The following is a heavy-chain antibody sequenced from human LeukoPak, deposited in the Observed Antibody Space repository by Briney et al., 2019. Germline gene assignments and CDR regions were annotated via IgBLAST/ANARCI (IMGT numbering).Heavy chain of an antibody. Sequence: SETPSLTCTVSGGSISSYYWSWIRQPPGKGLEWIGEINHSGSTNYNPSLKSRVTISVDTSKNQFSLKLSSVTAADTAVYYCARADYVWGSYRYFDYWGQGTLVTVSS. CDR2: INHSGST. D-gene: IGHD3-16*02. CDR1: GGSISSYY. J-gene: IGHJ4*02. CDR3: ARADYVWGSYRYFDY. V-gene: IGHV4-34*01.